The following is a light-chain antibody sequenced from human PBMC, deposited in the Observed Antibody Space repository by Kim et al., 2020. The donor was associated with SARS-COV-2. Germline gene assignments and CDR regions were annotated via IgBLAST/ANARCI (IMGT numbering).Light chain of an antibody. CDR3: QQYNNWPYT. CDR1: QSVSSN. Sequence: EIVMTQSPATLSVSPGERATLSCRASQSVSSNFAWYQQKPGQAPRLLIYHGSSRATDIPARFSGSGSGTEFILTISSLQSEDFAVYYCQQYNNWPYTFGQGTKLEI. J-gene: IGKJ2*01. CDR2: HGS. V-gene: IGKV3-15*01.